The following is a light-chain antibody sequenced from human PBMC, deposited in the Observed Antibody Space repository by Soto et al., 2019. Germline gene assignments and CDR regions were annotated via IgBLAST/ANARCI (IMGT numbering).Light chain of an antibody. CDR3: QQFGSSPRT. CDR1: QSVSSN. J-gene: IGKJ1*01. V-gene: IGKV3-20*01. CDR2: DAS. Sequence: EIVMTQSPATLSVSPGERATLSCRASQSVSSNLAWYQQKPGQAPRLLIYDASNRATGIPDRFSGSGSGTDFTLTISRLEPEDFAVYYCQQFGSSPRTCGQGTK.